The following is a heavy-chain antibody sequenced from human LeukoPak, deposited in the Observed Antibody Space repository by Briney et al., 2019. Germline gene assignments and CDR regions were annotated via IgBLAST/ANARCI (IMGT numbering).Heavy chain of an antibody. CDR1: GDTVSSKRAA. CDR2: TFYRSKVNN. V-gene: IGHV6-1*01. Sequence: SQTLSLTCAISGDTVSSKRAAWNWIRQSPLRGLEWLGRTFYRSKVNNDYAVSVKRRITLKPDTSKTQFSLQLNSVTPEDTAVYYCANLRTGTSDVFDIWGQGTMVTVSS. CDR3: ANLRTGTSDVFDI. J-gene: IGHJ3*02. D-gene: IGHD2-8*02.